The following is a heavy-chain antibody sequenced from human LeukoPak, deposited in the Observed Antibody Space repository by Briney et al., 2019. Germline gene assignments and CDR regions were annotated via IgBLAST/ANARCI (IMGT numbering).Heavy chain of an antibody. D-gene: IGHD3-10*01. CDR2: MNPNSGNT. V-gene: IGHV1-8*01. J-gene: IGHJ4*02. CDR1: GYTFTSYD. Sequence: ASVKVSCKASGYTFTSYDINWVRQATGQGLEWMGWMNPNSGNTGYAQKFQGRVTMTRNTSISTAYMELSSLRSEDTAVYYCARGRDYYGSGSYYKIGYWGQGTLVTVSS. CDR3: ARGRDYYGSGSYYKIGY.